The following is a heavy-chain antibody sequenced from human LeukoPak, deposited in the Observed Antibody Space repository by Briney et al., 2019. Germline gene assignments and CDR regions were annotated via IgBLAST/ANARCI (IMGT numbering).Heavy chain of an antibody. J-gene: IGHJ6*03. CDR3: ARYYYGSGSASSHYYMDV. V-gene: IGHV1-8*01. Sequence: ASVNVSCKASRYTFTSYDINWVRQATGQGLEWMGWMNPNSGNTGYAQKFQGRVTMTRNTSISTAYMELSSLRSEDTAVYYCARYYYGSGSASSHYYMDVWGKGTTVTVSS. CDR1: RYTFTSYD. D-gene: IGHD3-10*01. CDR2: MNPNSGNT.